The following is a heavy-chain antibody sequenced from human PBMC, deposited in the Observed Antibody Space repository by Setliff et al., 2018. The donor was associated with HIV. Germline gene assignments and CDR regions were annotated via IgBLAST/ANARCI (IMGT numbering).Heavy chain of an antibody. CDR1: GYTFSDYY. J-gene: IGHJ6*02. CDR3: ARNFGLSPSGKYYYYYGMDI. V-gene: IGHV1-8*02. CDR2: MNPDSGNT. Sequence: ASVKVSCKASGYTFSDYYLHWVRQTTGQGLEWMGWMNPDSGNTGYAQKFQGRVTMTRNTSISTAYMDLSSLRSEDTAVYYCARNFGLSPSGKYYYYYGMDIWGQGTTVTVSS. D-gene: IGHD3-10*01.